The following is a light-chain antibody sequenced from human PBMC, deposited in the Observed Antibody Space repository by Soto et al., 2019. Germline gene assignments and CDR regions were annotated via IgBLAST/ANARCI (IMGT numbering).Light chain of an antibody. V-gene: IGLV2-14*01. J-gene: IGLJ2*01. CDR3: SSYRKTTFPHVV. CDR1: SGDVGGYNY. CDR2: EVS. Sequence: QSALTQPASVSGSPGQSITISCTGTSGDVGGYNYVSWYQKHPGKAPKIMIYEVSNRPSGVSNRFSGSKSGNTASLTISGLQAEDEADYYCSSYRKTTFPHVVFGGGTKLTVL.